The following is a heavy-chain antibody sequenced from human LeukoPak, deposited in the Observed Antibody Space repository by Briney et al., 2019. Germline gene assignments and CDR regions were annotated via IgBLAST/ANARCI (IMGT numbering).Heavy chain of an antibody. D-gene: IGHD3-9*01. CDR2: IKTKSEGGTI. Sequence: GESLRLSCAGSGFIFNNYAMHWVRQAPGKGLEWVGRIKTKSEGGTIDYAAPVRGRFTISRDDSENTLYLQMNSLKTEDTALYYCSTDQGGDILTGCWGQGTLVTVSS. CDR1: GFIFNNYA. V-gene: IGHV3-15*07. J-gene: IGHJ4*02. CDR3: STDQGGDILTGC.